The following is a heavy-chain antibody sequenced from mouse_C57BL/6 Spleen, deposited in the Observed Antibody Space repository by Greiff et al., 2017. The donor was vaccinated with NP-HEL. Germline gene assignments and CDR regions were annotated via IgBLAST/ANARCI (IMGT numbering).Heavy chain of an antibody. CDR2: IHPNSGST. D-gene: IGHD1-1*01. V-gene: IGHV1-64*01. CDR1: GYTFTSYW. J-gene: IGHJ2*01. CDR3: ARVATVVASDFDY. Sequence: VQLQQPGAELVKPGASVKLSCKASGYTFTSYWMHWVKQRPGQGLEWIGMIHPNSGSTNYNEKFKSKATLTVDKSSSTAYMQLSSLTSEDSAVYYCARVATVVASDFDYWGQGTTLTVSS.